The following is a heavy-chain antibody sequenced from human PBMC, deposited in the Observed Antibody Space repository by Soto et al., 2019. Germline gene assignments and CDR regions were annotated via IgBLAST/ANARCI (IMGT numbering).Heavy chain of an antibody. CDR1: GLTFESHT. CDR3: SRDSLSRTTTTSLDY. J-gene: IGHJ4*02. V-gene: IGHV3-21*01. CDR2: ITTSRSYI. Sequence: GGSLRLSCAASGLTFESHTLHLVRRVQGEGLEWVASITTSRSYIYYADLVKGRLTISRDNADNSLHLQMNSLRAEDTAIYYCSRDSLSRTTTTSLDYWGRGTQVTSPQ. D-gene: IGHD4-4*01.